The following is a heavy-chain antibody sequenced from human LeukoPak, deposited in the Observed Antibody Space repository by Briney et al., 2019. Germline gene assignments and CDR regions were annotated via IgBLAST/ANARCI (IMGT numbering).Heavy chain of an antibody. Sequence: SETLSLTCAVYGGSFSGYYWSWIRQPPGKGLEWIGEINHSGSTNYNPSLKSRVTISVDTSKNQFSLKLRSVTAADTAVYYCARPSGDILTGYYGLWGQGTPVTVSS. D-gene: IGHD3-9*01. J-gene: IGHJ4*02. CDR3: ARPSGDILTGYYGL. CDR1: GGSFSGYY. CDR2: INHSGST. V-gene: IGHV4-34*01.